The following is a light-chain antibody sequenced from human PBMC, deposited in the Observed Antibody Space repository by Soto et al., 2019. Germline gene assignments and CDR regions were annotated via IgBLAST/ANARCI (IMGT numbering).Light chain of an antibody. V-gene: IGKV2-24*01. CDR3: MQATQFPPYT. CDR1: QSLLHSDGNTY. CDR2: KIS. J-gene: IGKJ2*01. Sequence: EIVLTQTPLSSPVALGQPASISCRSSQSLLHSDGNTYLRWLQQRPGQPPRLLIYKISNRFSVVPDRFSGSGAGTDCTLKISRVEAEDVGGYYCMQATQFPPYTCGQGTKLEI.